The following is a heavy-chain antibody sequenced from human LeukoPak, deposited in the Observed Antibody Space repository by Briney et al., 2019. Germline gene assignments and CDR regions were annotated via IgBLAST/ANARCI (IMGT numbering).Heavy chain of an antibody. CDR3: ARSGYYGSGSFDY. J-gene: IGHJ4*02. V-gene: IGHV4-59*01. CDR2: IYYSGST. Sequence: SETLSLTCTVSGGSISSYYWSWIRQPPGKGLEWIGYIYYSGSTSYNPSLKSRVTISVDTSKNQFSLKLSSVTAADTAVYYCARSGYYGSGSFDYWGQGTLVTVSS. D-gene: IGHD3-10*01. CDR1: GGSISSYY.